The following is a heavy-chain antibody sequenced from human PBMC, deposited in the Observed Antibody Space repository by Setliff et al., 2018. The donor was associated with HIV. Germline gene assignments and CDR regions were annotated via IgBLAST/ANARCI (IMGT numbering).Heavy chain of an antibody. J-gene: IGHJ6*02. CDR3: AKDFQWSTVNTPLNYQYGMDV. Sequence: PGGSLRLSCAASGFTFSRFWMSWVRQAPGKRLEWVANIREDGSGKYYVDSMKGRLTISRDNAKNSLYLQINSLRAEDTAVYYCAKDFQWSTVNTPLNYQYGMDVWGQGTTVTVSS. CDR1: GFTFSRFW. D-gene: IGHD4-17*01. V-gene: IGHV3-7*01. CDR2: IREDGSGK.